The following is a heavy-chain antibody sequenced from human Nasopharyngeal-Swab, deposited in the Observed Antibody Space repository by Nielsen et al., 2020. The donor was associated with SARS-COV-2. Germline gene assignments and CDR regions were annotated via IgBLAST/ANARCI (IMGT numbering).Heavy chain of an antibody. Sequence: GGSLRLSCAASGFTFSSYSMNWVRQAPGKGLEWVSYISSSSSTIYYADSVKGRFTISRDNAKNSLYLQMNSLRTEATALYYCAKDSLSSSWSYFDYWGQGTLVTVSS. V-gene: IGHV3-48*01. CDR2: ISSSSSTI. CDR1: GFTFSSYS. D-gene: IGHD6-13*01. J-gene: IGHJ4*02. CDR3: AKDSLSSSWSYFDY.